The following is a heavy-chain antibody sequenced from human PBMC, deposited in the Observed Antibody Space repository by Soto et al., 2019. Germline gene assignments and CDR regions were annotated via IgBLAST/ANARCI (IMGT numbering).Heavy chain of an antibody. J-gene: IGHJ6*02. CDR3: ARHRGRQWLVNYYGMDV. V-gene: IGHV4-39*01. CDR1: GGSISSSSYY. CDR2: IYYSGST. D-gene: IGHD6-19*01. Sequence: ASETLSLTCTVSGGSISSSSYYWGWIRQPPGKGLEWIGSIYYSGSTYYNPSLKSRVTISVDTSKNQFSLKLSSVTAADTAVYYCARHRGRQWLVNYYGMDVWGQGTTVTVSS.